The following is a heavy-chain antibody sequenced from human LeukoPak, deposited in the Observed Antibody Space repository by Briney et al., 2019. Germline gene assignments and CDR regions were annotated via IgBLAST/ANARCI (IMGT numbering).Heavy chain of an antibody. J-gene: IGHJ2*01. CDR3: AKEVAGKSWYFDL. V-gene: IGHV3-53*01. D-gene: IGHD6-19*01. CDR2: IYSGGST. Sequence: PGGSLRLSCAASGFTVSSNYMSWVRQAPGKGLEWVSVIYSGGSTYYADSVKGRFTISRDNSKNTLYLQMNSLRAEDTAVYYCAKEVAGKSWYFDLWGRGTLVTVSS. CDR1: GFTVSSNY.